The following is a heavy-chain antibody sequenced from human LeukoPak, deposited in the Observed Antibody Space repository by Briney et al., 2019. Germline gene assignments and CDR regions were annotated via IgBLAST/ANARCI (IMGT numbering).Heavy chain of an antibody. Sequence: ASVKVSCKASGYTFTSYDINWVRQATGQGLEWMGWINPNSGGTNYAQKFQGRVTMTRDTSISTAYMELSRLRSDDTAVYYCARDSNTANDYWGQGTLVTVSS. V-gene: IGHV1-2*02. J-gene: IGHJ4*02. CDR3: ARDSNTANDY. CDR2: INPNSGGT. CDR1: GYTFTSYD. D-gene: IGHD5-18*01.